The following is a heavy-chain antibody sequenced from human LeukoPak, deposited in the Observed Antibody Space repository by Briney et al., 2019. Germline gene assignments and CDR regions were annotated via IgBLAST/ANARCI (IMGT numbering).Heavy chain of an antibody. Sequence: GGSLRLSCAASGFTLSSYWMSWVRQAPGKGLEWVANIKQDGSEKYYVDSVKGRFTISRDNAKNSLYLQMNSLRAEDTAVYYCAKAVAPYGSGKGMDVWGQGTTVTVSS. CDR1: GFTLSSYW. CDR3: AKAVAPYGSGKGMDV. J-gene: IGHJ6*02. D-gene: IGHD3-10*01. V-gene: IGHV3-7*03. CDR2: IKQDGSEK.